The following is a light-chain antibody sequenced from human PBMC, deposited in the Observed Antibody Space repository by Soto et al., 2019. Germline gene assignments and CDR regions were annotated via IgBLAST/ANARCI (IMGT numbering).Light chain of an antibody. Sequence: QSALTQPPSASGSPGQSVTISCTGTSSDVGAYKYVSWYQQYPGKAPKLMIYEVSKRPSGVPDRFSGSKSGTSASLAISGLRSEDEADYYCAAWDDSLSGPVFGGGTKLTVL. V-gene: IGLV2-8*01. J-gene: IGLJ2*01. CDR3: AAWDDSLSGPV. CDR1: SSDVGAYKY. CDR2: EVS.